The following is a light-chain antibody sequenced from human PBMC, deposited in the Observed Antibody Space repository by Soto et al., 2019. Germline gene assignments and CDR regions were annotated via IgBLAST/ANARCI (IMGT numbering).Light chain of an antibody. J-gene: IGKJ1*01. CDR3: QQYGSSAWT. Sequence: EIVLTQSPGTLSLSPGERATLSCRASQSVSSSYLAWYQQKPGQAPRLLIYGASSRATGIPVRFSGSGSGTDFTLTISRLEPEDFAVYYGQQYGSSAWTFGQGTKVEIK. CDR1: QSVSSSY. CDR2: GAS. V-gene: IGKV3-20*01.